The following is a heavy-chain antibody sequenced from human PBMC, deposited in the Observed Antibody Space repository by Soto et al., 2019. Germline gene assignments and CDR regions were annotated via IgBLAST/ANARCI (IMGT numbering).Heavy chain of an antibody. J-gene: IGHJ6*02. V-gene: IGHV3-23*01. CDR3: ARGGGRILYAHPNYYFYYGLDV. CDR2: VSGSGVST. CDR1: GLTFSSYA. Sequence: GGSLRLSCAASGLTFSSYAMNWVRQAPGKGLEWVSTVSGSGVSTYYADSVKGRFTISRDNSKNTLYLQMDSLGAEDTAVYYCARGGGRILYAHPNYYFYYGLDVWGQGTTVTVSS. D-gene: IGHD2-15*01.